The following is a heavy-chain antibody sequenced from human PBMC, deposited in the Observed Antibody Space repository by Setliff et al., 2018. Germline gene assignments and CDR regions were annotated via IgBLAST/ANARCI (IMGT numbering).Heavy chain of an antibody. CDR3: ARDRFYNSWSGTSITAPHDAFDI. CDR1: GYTLSKYY. CDR2: INPSGGLT. J-gene: IGHJ3*02. D-gene: IGHD3-3*01. Sequence: VASVKVSCKASGYTLSKYYMHWVRQAPGQGLEWMGIINPSGGLTKYAQKFQGRVTMTSDTYTNTVYLEVSSLRSEDTAVYFCARDRFYNSWSGTSITAPHDAFDIWGQGTMVTVSS. V-gene: IGHV1-46*03.